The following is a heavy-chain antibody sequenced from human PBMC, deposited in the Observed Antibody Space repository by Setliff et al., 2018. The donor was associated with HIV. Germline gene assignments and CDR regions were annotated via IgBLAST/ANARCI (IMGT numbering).Heavy chain of an antibody. D-gene: IGHD1-26*01. J-gene: IGHJ6*03. CDR2: IYYIGST. CDR3: ARVSSGDYYSEHYFYMDV. V-gene: IGHV4-59*01. Sequence: SETLSLTCTVSGASISSFSWSWVRQTPGKGLEWIGQIYYIGSTNYNPSLKSRVMISVDTSKNQFSLRLSSVAAADTAVYYCARVSSGDYYSEHYFYMDVWGKGTMVTVSS. CDR1: GASISSFS.